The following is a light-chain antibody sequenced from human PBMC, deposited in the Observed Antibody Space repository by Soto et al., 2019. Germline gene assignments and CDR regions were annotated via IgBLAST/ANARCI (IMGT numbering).Light chain of an antibody. Sequence: DIQMTQSTSSLSASVGDRDTITCQASQDISNYLNWYQQKPGKAPKLLIYDASNLETGVPSRSSGSGSGTDFTFTISSLQPEDIATYYCQQYDNLPPGTFGQGTRLEIK. CDR2: DAS. V-gene: IGKV1-33*01. CDR1: QDISNY. CDR3: QQYDNLPPGT. J-gene: IGKJ5*01.